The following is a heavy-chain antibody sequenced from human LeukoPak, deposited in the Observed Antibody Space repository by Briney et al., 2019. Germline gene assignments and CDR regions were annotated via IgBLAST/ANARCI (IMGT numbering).Heavy chain of an antibody. V-gene: IGHV4-30-4*01. CDR1: GGSISSGDYY. Sequence: SETLSLTCTVSGGSISSGDYYWSWIRQPPGKGLAWIGYIYYSGSTYYNPSLKSRVTISVDTSKNQFSLKLSSVTAADTAVYYCARVDGSGSYYNGAFDYWGQGTLVTVSS. CDR2: IYYSGST. J-gene: IGHJ4*02. D-gene: IGHD3-10*01. CDR3: ARVDGSGSYYNGAFDY.